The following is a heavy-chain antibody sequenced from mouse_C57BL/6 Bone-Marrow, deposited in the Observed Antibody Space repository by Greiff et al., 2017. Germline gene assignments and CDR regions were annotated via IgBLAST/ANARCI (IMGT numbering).Heavy chain of an antibody. D-gene: IGHD4-1*01. J-gene: IGHJ2*01. CDR3: ARRGNWVQYYFDY. Sequence: VQLQQSGPELVKPGASVKISCKASGYTFTDYYMNWVKQSHGKSLEWIGDINPNNGGTSYNQKFKGKATLTVDKSSSTAYMELRSLTSEDSAVYYCARRGNWVQYYFDYWGQGTTLTGAS. CDR1: GYTFTDYY. V-gene: IGHV1-26*01. CDR2: INPNNGGT.